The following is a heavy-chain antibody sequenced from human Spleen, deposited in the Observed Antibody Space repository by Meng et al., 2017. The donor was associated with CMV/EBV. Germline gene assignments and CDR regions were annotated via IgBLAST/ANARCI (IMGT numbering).Heavy chain of an antibody. V-gene: IGHV4-61*01. J-gene: IGHJ4*02. CDR1: GGSVSSGSYY. CDR3: ARGRKVDY. Sequence: SETLSLTCTVSGGSVSSGSYYWSWIRQPPGKGLEWIGNVYYSGSTNYNPSLKSRVTISVDTSKNQFSLKLSSVTAADTAVYYCARGRKVDYWGQGTLVTVSS. CDR2: VYYSGST.